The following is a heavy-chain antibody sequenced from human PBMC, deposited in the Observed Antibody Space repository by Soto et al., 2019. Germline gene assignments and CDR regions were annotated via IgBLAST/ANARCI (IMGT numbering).Heavy chain of an antibody. Sequence: SETLSLTCTVSGGSISGHYWIWIRPPPGEGMEWIGYIFYSGSTTYNNNPSLKSRVTISVDTSKNQFSLRLSSVTAADTAVYYCARVGSSGWSPDYWGQGTLVTVSS. J-gene: IGHJ4*02. V-gene: IGHV4-59*11. CDR3: ARVGSSGWSPDY. D-gene: IGHD6-19*01. CDR2: IFYSGSTTY. CDR1: GGSISGHY.